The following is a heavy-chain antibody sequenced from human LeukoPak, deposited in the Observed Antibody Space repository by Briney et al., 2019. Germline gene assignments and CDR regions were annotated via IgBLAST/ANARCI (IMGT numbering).Heavy chain of an antibody. CDR1: GFTFSNYA. CDR3: ARALIAAAGPDY. J-gene: IGHJ4*02. Sequence: GRSLRLSSAASGFTFSNYAMHWVRQAPGKGLEWVAVISFDESNKYYADSVKGRFTISRVNSKNTLYLQMNSLRAEDSAVYYCARALIAAAGPDYWGQGTLVTVSS. D-gene: IGHD6-13*01. V-gene: IGHV3-30*04. CDR2: ISFDESNK.